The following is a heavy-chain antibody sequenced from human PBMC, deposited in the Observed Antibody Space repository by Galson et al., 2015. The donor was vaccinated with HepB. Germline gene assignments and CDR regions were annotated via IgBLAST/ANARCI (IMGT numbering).Heavy chain of an antibody. CDR1: GFTFSSYW. J-gene: IGHJ4*02. D-gene: IGHD6-19*01. CDR3: ARDWEDWGSGWSYFDY. Sequence: SLRLSCAASGFTFSSYWMSWVRQAPGKGLEWVANIKQDGSEKYYVDSVKGRFTISRDNAKNSLYLQMNSLRAEDTAVYYCARDWEDWGSGWSYFDYWGQGTLVTVSS. V-gene: IGHV3-7*03. CDR2: IKQDGSEK.